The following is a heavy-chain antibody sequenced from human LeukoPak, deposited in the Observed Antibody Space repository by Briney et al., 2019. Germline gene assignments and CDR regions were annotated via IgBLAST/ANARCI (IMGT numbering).Heavy chain of an antibody. Sequence: GESLKISCQATGYSFTTFWIAWVRQLPGKGLEWMGIIYPGDSDTRYSPSFQGQVTISADKSISTAYLQWSSLKASDTAMYYCARHRRGWPSPLDYWGQGTLVTVSS. V-gene: IGHV5-51*01. D-gene: IGHD6-19*01. CDR2: IYPGDSDT. J-gene: IGHJ4*02. CDR3: ARHRRGWPSPLDY. CDR1: GYSFTTFW.